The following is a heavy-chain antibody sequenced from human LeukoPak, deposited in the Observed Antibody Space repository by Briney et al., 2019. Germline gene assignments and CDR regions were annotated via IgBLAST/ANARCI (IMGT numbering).Heavy chain of an antibody. Sequence: GGSLRLSCAASGFIFSPSGMTWVRQAPGKGLEWVSTISYSGSPYYTESVKGRFTISRDNAKNSVYLQMNSLRADDTAVYYCARDYYGSHDYWGQGALVTVSS. D-gene: IGHD3-10*01. J-gene: IGHJ4*02. V-gene: IGHV3-69-1*01. CDR3: ARDYYGSHDY. CDR1: GFIFSPSG. CDR2: ISYSGSP.